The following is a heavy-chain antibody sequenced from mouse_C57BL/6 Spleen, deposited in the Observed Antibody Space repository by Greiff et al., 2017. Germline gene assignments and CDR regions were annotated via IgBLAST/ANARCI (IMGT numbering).Heavy chain of an antibody. J-gene: IGHJ4*01. CDR1: GYSFTGYY. V-gene: IGHV1-42*01. CDR2: INPSTGGT. Sequence: VHVEQSGPELVKPGASVKISCKASGYSFTGYYMNWVKQSPEKSLEWIGEINPSTGGTTYNQKFKAKATLTVDKSSSTAYMQLKGLTSEDSAVYYCAKGKMDYWGQGTSVTVSS. CDR3: AKGKMDY.